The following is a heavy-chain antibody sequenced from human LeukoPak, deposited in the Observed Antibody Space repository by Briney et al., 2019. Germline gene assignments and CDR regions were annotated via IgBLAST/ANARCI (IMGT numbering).Heavy chain of an antibody. J-gene: IGHJ4*02. V-gene: IGHV3-30*18. CDR3: AKQRGYSYGYEY. CDR2: ISYDGSNT. CDR1: GFTFSSYG. Sequence: GGSLRLSCAASGFTFSSYGMHWVRQAPGKGLEWVAVISYDGSNTYYADSVKGRFTISRDNSKNTLYLQMNSLRAEDTAVYYCAKQRGYSYGYEYWGQGTLVTVSS. D-gene: IGHD5-18*01.